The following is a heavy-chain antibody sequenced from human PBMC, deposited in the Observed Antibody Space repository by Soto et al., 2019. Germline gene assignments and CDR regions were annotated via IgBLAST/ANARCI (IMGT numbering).Heavy chain of an antibody. D-gene: IGHD2-15*01. CDR2: INHSGNT. CDR1: AGSFSGYY. V-gene: IGHV4-34*01. J-gene: IGHJ6*02. Sequence: SETLSLTCAVYAGSFSGYYWTGIRQSPGKGLEWIGEINHSGNTNYKPSLKSRVTISVDTSKNHFSLKLSSLIAADTAVYYRARGDVEGYCSGGNCSAYSYGMEVWGQGTPVTVS. CDR3: ARGDVEGYCSGGNCSAYSYGMEV.